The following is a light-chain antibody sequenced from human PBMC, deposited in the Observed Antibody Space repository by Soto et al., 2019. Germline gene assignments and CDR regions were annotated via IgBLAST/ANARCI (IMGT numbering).Light chain of an antibody. Sequence: EIVLTQSPANLSLSPGERAALSYRASQSVSSSLAWYQQKPGQAPRLLISGASRRATGIPDRFSGAGSGTDFTLTISRLEPEDFALYYCQQHDILPITFGQGTRLEIK. V-gene: IGKV3-20*01. CDR3: QQHDILPIT. J-gene: IGKJ5*01. CDR2: GAS. CDR1: QSVSSS.